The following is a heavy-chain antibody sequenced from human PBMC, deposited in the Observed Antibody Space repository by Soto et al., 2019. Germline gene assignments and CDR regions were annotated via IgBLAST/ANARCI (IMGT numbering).Heavy chain of an antibody. V-gene: IGHV3-48*02. CDR2: ISSSSSTI. CDR1: GVTFRSYS. CDR3: ARRYRVRGWDYYGMDV. Sequence: GSLGLSCAACGVTFRSYSMNWVRQAPGKGLEWVSYISSSSSTIYYADSVKGRFTISRDNAKNSLYLQMNSLRDEDTAVYYCARRYRVRGWDYYGMDVWGQGT. J-gene: IGHJ6*02. D-gene: IGHD1-26*01.